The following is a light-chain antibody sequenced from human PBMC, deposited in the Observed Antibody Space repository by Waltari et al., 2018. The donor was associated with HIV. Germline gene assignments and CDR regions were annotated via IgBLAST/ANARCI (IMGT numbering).Light chain of an antibody. J-gene: IGLJ1*01. V-gene: IGLV1-44*01. CDR1: SSNIGSNP. CDR3: AAWDDSLHGYV. CDR2: SNN. Sequence: PSASGTPGQRVTISCSGSSSNIGSNPINWYRQLPGTAPKLLIYSNNQWPSGVPDRFSGSKSGTSASLAISGLQSEDEADYYCAAWDDSLHGYVFGTGTKVTVV.